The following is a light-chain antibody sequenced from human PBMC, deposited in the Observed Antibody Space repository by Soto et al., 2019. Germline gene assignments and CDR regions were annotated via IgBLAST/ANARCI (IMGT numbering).Light chain of an antibody. CDR1: QSVTNNY. V-gene: IGKV3-20*01. J-gene: IGKJ5*01. CDR2: GAS. CDR3: QQYGNSPIT. Sequence: DILLTQSPGPLSLSPGERATLSCRARQSVTNNYLAWYQQKPGQAPRLLIDGASSRATGVPDRFSGTGSGTDFTLTISRLEPEDFTLFYCQQYGNSPITSGQGTRPEI.